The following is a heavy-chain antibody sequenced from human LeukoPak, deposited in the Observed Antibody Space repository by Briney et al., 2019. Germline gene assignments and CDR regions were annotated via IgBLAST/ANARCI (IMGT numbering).Heavy chain of an antibody. CDR2: FDPEDGET. CDR1: GYTLTELS. D-gene: IGHD3-10*01. V-gene: IGHV1-24*01. Sequence: ASVKVFCKVSGYTLTELSMHWVRQAPGKGLEWMGGFDPEDGETIYAQKFQGRVTMTEDTSTDTAYMELSSLRSEDTAVYYCATGGVLWFGESPNYFDYWGQGTLVTVSS. J-gene: IGHJ4*02. CDR3: ATGGVLWFGESPNYFDY.